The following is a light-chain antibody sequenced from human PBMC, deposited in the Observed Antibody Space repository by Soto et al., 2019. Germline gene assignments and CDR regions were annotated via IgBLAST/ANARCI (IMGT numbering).Light chain of an antibody. Sequence: QSALTQPAGVSGSPGQSSTISCTGTSSDVGDYKYVSWYQQHPGKAPKLVISEVSNRPSGISNRFSGSKSGNTASLTISGLQAEDEADYYCSSYTTIFTYVFGTGTKVTVL. V-gene: IGLV2-14*01. CDR3: SSYTTIFTYV. CDR2: EVS. CDR1: SSDVGDYKY. J-gene: IGLJ1*01.